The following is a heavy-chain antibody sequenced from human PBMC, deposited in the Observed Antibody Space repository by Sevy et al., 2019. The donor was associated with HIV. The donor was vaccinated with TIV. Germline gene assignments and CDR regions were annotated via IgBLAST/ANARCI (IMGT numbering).Heavy chain of an antibody. CDR1: GGSFSGYY. D-gene: IGHD2-2*01. J-gene: IGHJ3*02. Sequence: SETLSLTCAVYGGSFSGYYWSWIRQPPGKGLEWIGEINYSGSTNYNPSLKSRVTIPGDTSKNQFSLKLSSVTAADTAVYYCARHCSSTSCSHAFDIWGQGTMVTVSS. CDR2: INYSGST. CDR3: ARHCSSTSCSHAFDI. V-gene: IGHV4-34*01.